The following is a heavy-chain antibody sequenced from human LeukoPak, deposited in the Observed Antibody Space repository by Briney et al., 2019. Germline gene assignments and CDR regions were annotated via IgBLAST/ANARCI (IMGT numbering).Heavy chain of an antibody. CDR1: GFTFSSYS. J-gene: IGHJ4*02. Sequence: GGSLRLSCAASGFTFSSYSMNWVRQATGKGLEWVSSISSSSSYIYYADSVKGRFTISRDNAKNSLYLQMSSLRAEDTAVYYCARVPTNYYDSSGYYFGYWGQGTLVTVSS. CDR2: ISSSSSYI. D-gene: IGHD3-22*01. CDR3: ARVPTNYYDSSGYYFGY. V-gene: IGHV3-21*01.